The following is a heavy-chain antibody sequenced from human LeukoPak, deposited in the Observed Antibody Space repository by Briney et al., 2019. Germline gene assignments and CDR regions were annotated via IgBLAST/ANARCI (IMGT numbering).Heavy chain of an antibody. CDR3: ARWLYTPDV. CDR1: GGSFSGYY. Sequence: PSETLSLTCAVYGGSFSGYYWSWIRQPPGKGLEWIGEINHSGSTNYNPSLKSRVTISVGTSKNQFSLKLSSVTAADTAVYYCARWLYTPDVWGKGTTVTVSS. J-gene: IGHJ6*04. D-gene: IGHD2-15*01. V-gene: IGHV4-34*01. CDR2: INHSGST.